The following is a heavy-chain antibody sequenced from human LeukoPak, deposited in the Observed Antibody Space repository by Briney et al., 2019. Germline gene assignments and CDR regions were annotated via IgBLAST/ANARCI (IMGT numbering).Heavy chain of an antibody. D-gene: IGHD3-22*01. V-gene: IGHV3-7*02. Sequence: GGSLRLSCSASGFTFSSSWMNWVRQAPGKGLEWVADIKQDGSEKYYVDSVKGRFTIPRDNAKNSLYLQLNSLRAEDTAVYYCARGDYYDRRFDNWGQGTLVTVSS. CDR3: ARGDYYDRRFDN. J-gene: IGHJ4*02. CDR1: GFTFSSSW. CDR2: IKQDGSEK.